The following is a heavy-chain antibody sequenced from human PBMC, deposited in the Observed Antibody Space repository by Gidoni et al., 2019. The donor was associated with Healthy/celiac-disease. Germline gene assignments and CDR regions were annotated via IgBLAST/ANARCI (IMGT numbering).Heavy chain of an antibody. CDR2: ISSSSSTI. J-gene: IGHJ3*02. CDR3: ARAPAPILSGDAFDI. CDR1: GFTFSSYS. V-gene: IGHV3-48*02. Sequence: EVQLVESGGGLVQPGGSLRLSCAASGFTFSSYSMNWVRQAPGKGLEWVSYISSSSSTIYYADSVKGRFTISRDNAKNSLYLQMNSLRDEDTAVYYCARAPAPILSGDAFDIWGQGTMVTVSS. D-gene: IGHD3-10*01.